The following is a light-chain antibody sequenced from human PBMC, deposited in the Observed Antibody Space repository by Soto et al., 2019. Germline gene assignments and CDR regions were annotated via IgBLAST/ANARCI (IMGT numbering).Light chain of an antibody. CDR3: SSYTSISTVV. CDR1: SSDVGGYNY. V-gene: IGLV2-14*01. Sequence: QSALTQPASVSGSPGQSITISCTGTSSDVGGYNYVSWFQQHPGKAPKLTIYDVSNRPSVVSSRFSGSKSGNTASLTISGHKGEDEADYYCSSYTSISTVVFGGGTKLTVL. J-gene: IGLJ2*01. CDR2: DVS.